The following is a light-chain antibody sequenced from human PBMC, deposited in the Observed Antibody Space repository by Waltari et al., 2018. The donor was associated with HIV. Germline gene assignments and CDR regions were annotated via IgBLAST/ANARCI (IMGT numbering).Light chain of an antibody. Sequence: ENVLTQSPGTLSLSPGERAPLSCRASQSVGSNYLAWYQQKPGQAPRLLIYDASSRATGIPDRFSGSGSGTDFTLTISRLEPEDFAVYYCQQYATSPRTFGQGTKVEIK. CDR1: QSVGSNY. CDR3: QQYATSPRT. J-gene: IGKJ1*01. CDR2: DAS. V-gene: IGKV3-20*01.